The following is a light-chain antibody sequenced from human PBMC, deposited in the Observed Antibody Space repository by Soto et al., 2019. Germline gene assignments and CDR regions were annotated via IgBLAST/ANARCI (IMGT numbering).Light chain of an antibody. Sequence: EIVLTQSPGTLSLSPGESATLSCRASQSLSSSYLAWYQQKPGQAPRLLIYGASSRATGIPDRFSGSGSGTDFTLTISRLEPEDFAVYYCQQYGTSPELTFGGGTKVEIE. CDR2: GAS. V-gene: IGKV3-20*01. CDR3: QQYGTSPELT. J-gene: IGKJ4*01. CDR1: QSLSSSY.